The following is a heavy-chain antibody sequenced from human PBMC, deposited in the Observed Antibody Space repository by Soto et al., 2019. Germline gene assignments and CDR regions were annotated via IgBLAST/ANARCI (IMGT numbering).Heavy chain of an antibody. Sequence: SVKVSCKASGGTFSSYAISWVRQAPGQGLEWMGGIIPIFGTANYAQKFQGRVTITADESTSTAYMELSSLRSEDTAVYYCARPSYDILTGYYALVDGMDVWGQGTTVTVSS. CDR1: GGTFSSYA. CDR2: IIPIFGTA. V-gene: IGHV1-69*13. CDR3: ARPSYDILTGYYALVDGMDV. D-gene: IGHD3-9*01. J-gene: IGHJ6*02.